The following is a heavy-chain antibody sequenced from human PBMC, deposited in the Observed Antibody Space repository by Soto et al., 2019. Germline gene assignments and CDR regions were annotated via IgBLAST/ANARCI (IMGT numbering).Heavy chain of an antibody. J-gene: IGHJ6*02. CDR1: GFSFSDYG. D-gene: IGHD6-13*01. V-gene: IGHV3-33*01. Sequence: GGSLRLSCAASGFSFSDYGMHWVRQAPGKGLEWLTIIWFDASHEYYADSVKGRLTISRNNSNNTLYLQLNSMPADDTAVYFCARDQGRATADGPLGNGLDVWGQGTAVTVSS. CDR2: IWFDASHE. CDR3: ARDQGRATADGPLGNGLDV.